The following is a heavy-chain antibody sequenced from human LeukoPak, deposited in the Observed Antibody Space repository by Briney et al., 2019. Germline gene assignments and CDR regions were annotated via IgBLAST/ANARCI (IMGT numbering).Heavy chain of an antibody. D-gene: IGHD3-10*01. J-gene: IGHJ6*03. V-gene: IGHV4-4*02. Sequence: SETLSLTCAVSGGSISSSNWWSWVRQPPGKGLEWIGEIYHSGSTNYNPSLKSRVTISVDTSKNQFSLKLSSVTAADTAVYYCARVVTMVRGVMGYYYYYMDVWGKGTTVTVSS. CDR3: ARVVTMVRGVMGYYYYYMDV. CDR2: IYHSGST. CDR1: GGSISSSNW.